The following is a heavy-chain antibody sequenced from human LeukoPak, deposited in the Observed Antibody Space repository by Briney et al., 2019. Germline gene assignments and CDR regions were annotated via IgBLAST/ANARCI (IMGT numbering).Heavy chain of an antibody. D-gene: IGHD6-13*01. CDR3: ARSGYRAGMDV. Sequence: PGGSLRLSCAASGFTFSYFWMNWVRQTPGKGLEWVAKIREDGSEKYYVDSMKGRFTVSRDNTKNSLYLRMNSLRAEDTAVYYCARSGYRAGMDVWGQGTTVTVSS. CDR1: GFTFSYFW. CDR2: IREDGSEK. V-gene: IGHV3-7*04. J-gene: IGHJ6*02.